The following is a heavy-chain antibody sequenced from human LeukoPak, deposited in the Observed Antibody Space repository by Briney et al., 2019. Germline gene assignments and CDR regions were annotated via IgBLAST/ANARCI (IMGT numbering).Heavy chain of an antibody. CDR3: AREYYSSSADY. CDR1: GFTFSSYW. D-gene: IGHD6-6*01. Sequence: PGGSLRLSCAASGFTFSSYWMHWVRHAPGKGLVWVSRINTDGSSTSYADSVKGRFTISRDNAKNTLYLQMNSLRAEDTAVYYCAREYYSSSADYWGQGTLVTVSS. J-gene: IGHJ4*02. V-gene: IGHV3-74*01. CDR2: INTDGSST.